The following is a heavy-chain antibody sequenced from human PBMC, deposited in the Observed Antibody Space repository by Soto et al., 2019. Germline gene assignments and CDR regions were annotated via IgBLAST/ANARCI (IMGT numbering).Heavy chain of an antibody. D-gene: IGHD2-2*01. J-gene: IGHJ6*02. CDR3: AREPVPYYYSGMDV. CDR2: IWYDGSNK. Sequence: QVQLVESGGGVVQPGRSLRLSCAASGFTFSSYGMHWVRQAPGKGLEWVAVIWYDGSNKYYADSVKGRFTISRDNSKNTLYLQMNSLRAEDTAVYYCAREPVPYYYSGMDVWGQGTTVTVSS. CDR1: GFTFSSYG. V-gene: IGHV3-33*01.